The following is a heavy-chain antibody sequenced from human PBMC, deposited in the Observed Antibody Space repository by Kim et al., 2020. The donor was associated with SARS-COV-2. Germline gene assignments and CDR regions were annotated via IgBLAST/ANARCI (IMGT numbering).Heavy chain of an antibody. CDR1: GFTFSSYA. CDR2: ISYDGSNK. V-gene: IGHV3-30*04. CDR3: ARSPTYGSGSYHFDY. Sequence: GGSLRLSCAASGFTFSSYAMHWVRQAPGKGLEWVAVISYDGSNKYYADSVKGRFTISRDNSKNTLYLQMNSLRAEDTAVYYCARSPTYGSGSYHFDYWGQGTLVTVSS. J-gene: IGHJ4*02. D-gene: IGHD3-10*01.